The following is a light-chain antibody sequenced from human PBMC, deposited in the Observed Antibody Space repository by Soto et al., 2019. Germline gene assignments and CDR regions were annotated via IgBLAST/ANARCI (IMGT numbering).Light chain of an antibody. V-gene: IGLV2-14*01. CDR1: SSDVGGYNF. CDR2: EVS. Sequence: QSALTQPASVSGSPGQSITISCTGTSSDVGGYNFVSWFQQHPGKAPRLMIYEVSDRPSGVSNRFSGSKSGSTASLTVSGLQADDEAEYYCASYAGTKLFVFGSGTKLTVL. CDR3: ASYAGTKLFV. J-gene: IGLJ1*01.